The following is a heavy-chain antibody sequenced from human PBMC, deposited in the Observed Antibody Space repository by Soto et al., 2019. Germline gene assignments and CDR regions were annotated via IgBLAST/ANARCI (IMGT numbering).Heavy chain of an antibody. J-gene: IGHJ6*02. CDR1: GGSINSGDYY. CDR3: ARARSAAAGYYYYGMDV. D-gene: IGHD6-13*01. Sequence: QVQLQESGPGLVKPSQTLSLTCTVSGGSINSGDYYWSWIRQPPGKGLEWIANIYYSGSTYYNPSLKSLVTISVDPSKNQFPLKLSSVTAADTAVYYCARARSAAAGYYYYGMDVWSQGTTVTVSS. V-gene: IGHV4-30-4*01. CDR2: IYYSGST.